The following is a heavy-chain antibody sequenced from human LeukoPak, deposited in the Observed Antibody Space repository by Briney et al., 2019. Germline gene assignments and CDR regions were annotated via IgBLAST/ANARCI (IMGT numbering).Heavy chain of an antibody. J-gene: IGHJ5*01. Sequence: PGGSLRLSCAASGFTFSDYYMSWLRQAPGKGLEWVSYISDSGNTIYYADSVKSRFAISRANAKNSLYLQMNSLRAEDTALYYCVRFVSAATAGRSTGFDSWGQGTLVTVSS. CDR3: VRFVSAATAGRSTGFDS. D-gene: IGHD6-13*01. CDR2: ISDSGNTI. CDR1: GFTFSDYY. V-gene: IGHV3-11*01.